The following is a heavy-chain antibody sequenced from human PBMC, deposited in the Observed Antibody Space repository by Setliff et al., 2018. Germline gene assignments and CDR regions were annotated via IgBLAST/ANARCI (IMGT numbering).Heavy chain of an antibody. Sequence: PSETLSLTCAVSGSAISSGHYWGWIRQPPGKGGLEWIGHFHTGGATDYNPSLKSRLTMSFDTSKNQFSLRLRSVSAADTAVYFCARRYFDSGSYFYFDYWGQGTLVTVSS. J-gene: IGHJ4*02. CDR2: FHTGGAT. V-gene: IGHV4-38-2*01. CDR3: ARRYFDSGSYFYFDY. CDR1: GSAISSGHY. D-gene: IGHD3-10*01.